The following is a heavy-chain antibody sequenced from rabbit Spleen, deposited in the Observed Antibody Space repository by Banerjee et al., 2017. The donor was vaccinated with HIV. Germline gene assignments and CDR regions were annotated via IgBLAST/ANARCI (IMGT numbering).Heavy chain of an antibody. V-gene: IGHV1S45*01. J-gene: IGHJ6*01. CDR3: TRDPAGREDFDL. Sequence: EESGGGLVQPEGSLTLTCTASGLDFSSSYWICWVRQAPGKGLEWIACIDVSGGGRFYYASWAKGRFTISRTSSTMVALRMTSLTAADTATYFCTRDPAGREDFDLWGPGTLVTVS. CDR1: GLDFSSSYW. D-gene: IGHD4-2*01. CDR2: IDVSGGGRF.